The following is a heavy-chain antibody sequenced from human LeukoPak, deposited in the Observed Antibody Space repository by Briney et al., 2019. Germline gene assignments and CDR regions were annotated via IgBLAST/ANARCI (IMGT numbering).Heavy chain of an antibody. CDR1: GFTFSSYE. Sequence: GGSLRLSCAASGFTFSSYEMNWVRQAPGKGLEWVSYISSSGSTIYYADSVKGRFTISRDNAKNSLYLQMKSLRAEDTAVYYCARGEGASFDYWGQGTLVTVSS. V-gene: IGHV3-48*03. J-gene: IGHJ4*02. D-gene: IGHD1-26*01. CDR3: ARGEGASFDY. CDR2: ISSSGSTI.